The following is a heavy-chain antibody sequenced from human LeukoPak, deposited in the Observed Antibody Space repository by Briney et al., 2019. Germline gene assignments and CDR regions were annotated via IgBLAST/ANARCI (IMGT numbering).Heavy chain of an antibody. J-gene: IGHJ4*02. V-gene: IGHV1-18*01. CDR1: GYTFSSYD. Sequence: ASVKVSCKASGYTFSSYDISWVRQAPGQGLEWMGWISAYNGNTNYAQKLQGRVTMTTDTSTSTAYLELRSLRSEDTAVYYCARDQNIVATPFDYWGQGTLVTVSS. CDR2: ISAYNGNT. D-gene: IGHD5-12*01. CDR3: ARDQNIVATPFDY.